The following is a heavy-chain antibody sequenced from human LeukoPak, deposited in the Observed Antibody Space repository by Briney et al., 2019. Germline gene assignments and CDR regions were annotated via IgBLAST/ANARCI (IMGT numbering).Heavy chain of an antibody. Sequence: GGSLRLSCAASGFTFSSYGMHWVRQAPGKGLEWVAFIRYDGSNKYYADSVKGRFTISRDNSKSTLYLQMNSLRAEDTAVYYCAKDGAAAGTRDYYYYMDVWGKGTTVTVSS. CDR3: AKDGAAAGTRDYYYYMDV. CDR2: IRYDGSNK. J-gene: IGHJ6*03. V-gene: IGHV3-30*02. D-gene: IGHD6-13*01. CDR1: GFTFSSYG.